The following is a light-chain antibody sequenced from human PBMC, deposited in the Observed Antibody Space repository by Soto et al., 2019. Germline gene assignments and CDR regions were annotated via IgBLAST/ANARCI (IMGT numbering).Light chain of an antibody. Sequence: QSALTQPASVSASPGQSIAISCTGTDSDIGGYDHVSWYQQHPGKAPKLLIYDVTNRPSWVSSRFSGSKAGRTASLTISGLQTEDEADYYCSSHTSSTALVFGTGTKDTVL. CDR2: DVT. J-gene: IGLJ1*01. V-gene: IGLV2-14*03. CDR1: DSDIGGYDH. CDR3: SSHTSSTALV.